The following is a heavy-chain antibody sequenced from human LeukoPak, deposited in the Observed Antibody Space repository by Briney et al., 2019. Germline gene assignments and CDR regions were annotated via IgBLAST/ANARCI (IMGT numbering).Heavy chain of an antibody. Sequence: SVKVSCKASGGTFSSYAISWVRQAPGQGLEWMGRVIPILGIANYAQKFQGRVTITADKSASTAYMELSSLRSEDTAVCYCARGSGSYYSSYYYYGMDVWGQGTTVTVSS. CDR2: VIPILGIA. CDR1: GGTFSSYA. J-gene: IGHJ6*02. V-gene: IGHV1-69*04. CDR3: ARGSGSYYSSYYYYGMDV. D-gene: IGHD1-26*01.